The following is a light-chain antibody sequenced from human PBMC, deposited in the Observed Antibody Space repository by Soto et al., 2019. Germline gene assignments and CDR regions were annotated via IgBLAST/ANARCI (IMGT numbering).Light chain of an antibody. CDR2: EGS. CDR3: CSYAGSSTVV. J-gene: IGLJ3*02. Sequence: QSVLTQPASVSGSPGQSITISCTGTSSDAGSYNLVSWYQQHPGKVPKLMIYEGSQRPSGVSNRFSGSKSGNTASLTVSGLQAEDEADYYCCSYAGSSTVVFGGGTKVTVL. V-gene: IGLV2-23*01. CDR1: SSDAGSYNL.